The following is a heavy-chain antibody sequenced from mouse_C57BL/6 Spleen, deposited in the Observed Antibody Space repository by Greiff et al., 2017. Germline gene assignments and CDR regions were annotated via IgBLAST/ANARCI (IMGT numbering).Heavy chain of an antibody. V-gene: IGHV2-2*01. CDR3: ARIYGSSLGYAMDY. J-gene: IGHJ4*01. CDR1: GFSLTSYG. Sequence: QVQLQQSGPGLVQPSQSLSITCTVSGFSLTSYGVHWVRQSPGKGLEWLGVIWSGGSTDYNAAFISRLSISKDNSKSQVFFKMNSLQADDTAIYYCARIYGSSLGYAMDYWGQGTSVTVSS. CDR2: IWSGGST. D-gene: IGHD1-1*01.